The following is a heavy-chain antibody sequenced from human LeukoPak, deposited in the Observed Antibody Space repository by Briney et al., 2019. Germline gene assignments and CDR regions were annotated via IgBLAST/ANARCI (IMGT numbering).Heavy chain of an antibody. V-gene: IGHV3-53*01. Sequence: LSLTCTVSGGSISSGDYYWSWIRQAPGKGLEWVSVIYSGGSTYYADSVKGRFTISRDNSKNTLYLQMNSLRAEDTAVYYCARWAPFGDYWGQGTLVTVSS. CDR2: IYSGGST. J-gene: IGHJ4*02. CDR1: GGSISSGDYY. CDR3: ARWAPFGDY. D-gene: IGHD3-16*01.